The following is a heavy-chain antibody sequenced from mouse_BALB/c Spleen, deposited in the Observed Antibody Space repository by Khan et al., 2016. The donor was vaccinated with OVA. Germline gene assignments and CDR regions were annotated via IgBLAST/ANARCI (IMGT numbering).Heavy chain of an antibody. J-gene: IGHJ2*01. D-gene: IGHD1-1*01. V-gene: IGHV1-9*01. CDR3: ALYGSRGDY. CDR1: GFTFSNYW. Sequence: QVQLKQSGAELMKPGASVKISCKATGFTFSNYWIEWVKQRPGHGLEWFGQILPGSGDTNYNEKFEGKATFTADTSSNTAYMQLSSLTSEDSAVYYCALYGSRGDYWGQGTTLTVSS. CDR2: ILPGSGDT.